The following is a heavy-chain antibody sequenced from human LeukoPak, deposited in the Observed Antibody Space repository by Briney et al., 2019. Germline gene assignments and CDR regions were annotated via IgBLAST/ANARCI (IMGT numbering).Heavy chain of an antibody. V-gene: IGHV1-2*02. D-gene: IGHD3-16*01. CDR1: GYTFGDYF. Sequence: ASVKVSCKASGYTFGDYFIHWIRQAPGQGLQWLGWINPGTGDTNYGHDRVTMTTDTSISTVYMELGSLTSGDTAVYFCARAKKGFAYFAYWGQGTLVTVS. J-gene: IGHJ1*01. CDR2: INPGTGDT. CDR3: ARAKKGFAYFAY.